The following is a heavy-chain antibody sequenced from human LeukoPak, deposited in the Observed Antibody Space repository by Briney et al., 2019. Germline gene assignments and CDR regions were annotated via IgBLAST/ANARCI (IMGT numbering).Heavy chain of an antibody. J-gene: IGHJ5*02. Sequence: GGSLRLSCAASGFTFSMYSLHRVRQAPGKGLEWVAIIWYDGSNEVYEDSVKGRFTISRDNSKNTVYLQMNSLRVEDTAVYYCVREGRIAVAGLNWFDPWGQGTLVTVSS. CDR2: IWYDGSNE. V-gene: IGHV3-33*01. CDR1: GFTFSMYS. CDR3: VREGRIAVAGLNWFDP. D-gene: IGHD6-19*01.